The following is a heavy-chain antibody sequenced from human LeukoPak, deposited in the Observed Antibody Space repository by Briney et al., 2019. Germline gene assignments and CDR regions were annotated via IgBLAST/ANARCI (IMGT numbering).Heavy chain of an antibody. CDR1: GYTFTSYG. J-gene: IGHJ4*02. CDR3: ARITMVRGVIITSPYFDY. D-gene: IGHD3-10*01. Sequence: ASVKVSCKASGYTFTSYGISWVRQAPGQGLEWMGWISAYNGNTDYAQKLQGRVTMTTDTSTSTAYMELRSLRSDDTAVYYCARITMVRGVIITSPYFDYWGQGTLVTVSS. V-gene: IGHV1-18*01. CDR2: ISAYNGNT.